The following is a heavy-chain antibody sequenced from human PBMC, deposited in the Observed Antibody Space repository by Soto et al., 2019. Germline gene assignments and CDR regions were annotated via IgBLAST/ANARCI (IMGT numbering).Heavy chain of an antibody. CDR2: IIPIFGTA. Sequence: QVQLVQSGAEVKKPGSSVKVSCTASGGTFSSYAISWVRQAPGQGLEWMGGIIPIFGTANYAQKFQGRVTITADESTSTAYMELSSLRSEDTAVYYCARDYGGNHPYYYYGMDVWGQGTTVTVSS. CDR3: ARDYGGNHPYYYYGMDV. D-gene: IGHD4-17*01. CDR1: GGTFSSYA. J-gene: IGHJ6*02. V-gene: IGHV1-69*01.